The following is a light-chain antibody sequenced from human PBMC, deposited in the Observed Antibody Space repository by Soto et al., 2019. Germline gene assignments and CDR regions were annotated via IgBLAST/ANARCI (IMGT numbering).Light chain of an antibody. J-gene: IGLJ1*01. CDR2: SSN. CDR3: ATWDDSLSGHYV. V-gene: IGLV1-47*02. Sequence: QSVLTQPPSASGTPGQGVTTSCSGSSPNIGSNYVCWYQHLPGTAPKLLIYSSNQRPSGVPDRFSGSKSGTSASLAISGLRSEDEADYYCATWDDSLSGHYVFGTGTKVTVL. CDR1: SPNIGSNY.